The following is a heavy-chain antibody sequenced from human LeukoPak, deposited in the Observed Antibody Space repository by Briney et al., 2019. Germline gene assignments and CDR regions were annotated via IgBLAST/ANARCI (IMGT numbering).Heavy chain of an antibody. J-gene: IGHJ4*02. CDR2: ISGSGDNT. D-gene: IGHD3-22*01. Sequence: PSETLSLTCAVSGGSISSGGYSWRWVRQAPGKGLEWVSGISGSGDNTYYADSVKGRFTISRDNSKNTLYVQVNSLGTEDTAAYYCAKGSYYDSSGSFYFDYWGQGTLVTVSS. CDR3: AKGSYYDSSGSFYFDY. CDR1: GGSISSGGYS. V-gene: IGHV3-23*01.